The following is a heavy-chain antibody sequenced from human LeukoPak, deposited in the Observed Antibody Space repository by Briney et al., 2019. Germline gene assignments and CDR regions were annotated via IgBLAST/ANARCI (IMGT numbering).Heavy chain of an antibody. J-gene: IGHJ5*02. CDR2: FDPEDGET. Sequence: ASVKVSCTVSGYTLTELSMHWVRQAPGKGLEWMGGFDPEDGETTYAQKFQGRVTMTEDTSTDTAYMELSSLRSEDTAVYYCATALHSIGGGIWFDPWGQGTLVTVSS. CDR3: ATALHSIGGGIWFDP. V-gene: IGHV1-24*01. D-gene: IGHD3-16*01. CDR1: GYTLTELS.